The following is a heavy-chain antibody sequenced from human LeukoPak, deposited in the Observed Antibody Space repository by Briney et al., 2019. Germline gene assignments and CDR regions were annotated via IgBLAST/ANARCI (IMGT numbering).Heavy chain of an antibody. Sequence: GGPLRLSCAASGFTFSKYWMLWVRQAPGKGLESVSRINTDGTVTTYADSVKGRFTVSRDNADNTMLLQMNSVRDEDTAVCYCATKQWLAPPPDSWGQGTPVTVSS. J-gene: IGHJ4*02. CDR2: INTDGTVT. CDR3: ATKQWLAPPPDS. CDR1: GFTFSKYW. D-gene: IGHD6-19*01. V-gene: IGHV3-74*01.